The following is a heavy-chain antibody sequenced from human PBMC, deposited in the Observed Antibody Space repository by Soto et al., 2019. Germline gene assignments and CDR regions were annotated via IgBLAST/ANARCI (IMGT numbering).Heavy chain of an antibody. D-gene: IGHD5-18*01. CDR2: IIGSGGTT. V-gene: IGHV3-23*01. CDR3: AKHGGYSFGPGDYYGMDI. Sequence: GGSLRLSCAASGFTFSNFAMNWVRQAPGKGLEWVSGIIGSGGTTYYADSVKGRFTISRDKSKTTLYLQMNSLRAEDTAIYYFAKHGGYSFGPGDYYGMDIWGQGTTVTVSS. CDR1: GFTFSNFA. J-gene: IGHJ6*02.